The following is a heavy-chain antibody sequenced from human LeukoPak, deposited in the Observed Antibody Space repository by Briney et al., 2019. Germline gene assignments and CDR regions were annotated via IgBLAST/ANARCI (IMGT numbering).Heavy chain of an antibody. J-gene: IGHJ4*02. CDR1: GFTLSSSG. V-gene: IGHV3-30*02. Sequence: PGGSLRLSCAASGFTLSSSGMHWVRQAPGKGLEWVTFIRYDGSIKYYADSVKGRFTISRDNSKSTLYIQMNSLRAEDTAVYYCARAKPKNMVRGLIMRRESRYYFDYWGQGTLVTVSS. D-gene: IGHD3-10*01. CDR2: IRYDGSIK. CDR3: ARAKPKNMVRGLIMRRESRYYFDY.